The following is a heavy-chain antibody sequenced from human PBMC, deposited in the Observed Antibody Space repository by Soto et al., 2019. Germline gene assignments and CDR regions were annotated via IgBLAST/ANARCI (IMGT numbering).Heavy chain of an antibody. D-gene: IGHD3-22*01. CDR3: ARVGEMKYYDSCGYLY. CDR1: GFTFSSYW. V-gene: IGHV3-74*01. J-gene: IGHJ4*02. Sequence: GGSLRLSCAASGFTFSSYWMHWVRQAPGKGLVWVSRINSDGTSTSYADSVKGRFTISRDNAKNTLYLQMNSLRAEDTAVYYCARVGEMKYYDSCGYLYWGQGTLVTVSS. CDR2: INSDGTST.